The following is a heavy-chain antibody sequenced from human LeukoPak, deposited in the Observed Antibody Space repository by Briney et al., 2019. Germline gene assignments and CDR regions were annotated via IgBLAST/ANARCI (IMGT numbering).Heavy chain of an antibody. D-gene: IGHD3-22*01. V-gene: IGHV3-23*01. Sequence: PGGSLRLSCAASGFSFSSYAMSWVRQAPGKGLEWVSGISSSGGSPYYADSVQGRFTISRGNSKNTLFLQMTGLRAEDTAVYYCADLGTAYYYDRSTYWGQGTLAAVSS. CDR3: ADLGTAYYYDRSTY. CDR2: ISSSGGSP. J-gene: IGHJ4*02. CDR1: GFSFSSYA.